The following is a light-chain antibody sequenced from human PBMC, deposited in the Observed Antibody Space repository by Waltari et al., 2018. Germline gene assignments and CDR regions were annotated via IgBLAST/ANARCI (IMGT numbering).Light chain of an antibody. J-gene: IGKJ1*01. CDR2: GTS. V-gene: IGKV3-20*01. Sequence: EVVLTQSPGTLSLSPGERATLSCRASQSVRTYLAWYQQKPGQAPRLLIYGTSTRATGTPDRFSGSGSETDFSLTINRLEPEDFAVYYCQKYDYLPATFGQGTKVEI. CDR1: QSVRTY. CDR3: QKYDYLPAT.